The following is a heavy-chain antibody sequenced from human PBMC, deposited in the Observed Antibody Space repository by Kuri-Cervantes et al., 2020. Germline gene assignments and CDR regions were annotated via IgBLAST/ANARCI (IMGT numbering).Heavy chain of an antibody. D-gene: IGHD3-9*01. V-gene: IGHV6-1*01. CDR1: GDSVSSNSTA. Sequence: SQTLSLTCAVSGDSVSSNSTAWNWIRQSPSRGLEWLGRTYYRLKWYNDYAVSVKSRMTINADTSKNQFSLQLNSVTPEDTAVYYCARVVGDDILINDRGYYYYYYMDVWGEGTTVTVSS. CDR2: TYYRLKWYN. CDR3: ARVVGDDILINDRGYYYYYYMDV. J-gene: IGHJ6*03.